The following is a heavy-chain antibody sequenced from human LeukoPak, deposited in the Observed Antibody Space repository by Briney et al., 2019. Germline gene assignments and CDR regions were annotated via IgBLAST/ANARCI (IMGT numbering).Heavy chain of an antibody. CDR2: IYGGDTT. V-gene: IGHV3-53*01. Sequence: GGSLRLSCAASGFSVTSNYMNWVRQAPGKGLEWVSVIYGGDTTWYADSVKGRFTISRDNSKNTLYLQMNSLRAEDTAVYYCAKPVAGTGYFDYWGQGTLVTVSS. J-gene: IGHJ4*02. D-gene: IGHD6-19*01. CDR1: GFSVTSNY. CDR3: AKPVAGTGYFDY.